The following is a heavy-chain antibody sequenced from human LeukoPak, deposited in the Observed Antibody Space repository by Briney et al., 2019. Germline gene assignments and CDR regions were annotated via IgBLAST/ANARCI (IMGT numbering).Heavy chain of an antibody. CDR1: GGTFSSYA. CDR3: ASEGPVVSGAFDI. Sequence: SVKVSCKASGGTFSSYAISWVRQAPGQGLEWMGRIIPILGIANYAQKFQGRVTITADKSTSTAYMELSTLRSEDTAVYYCASEGPVVSGAFDIWGQGTMVTVSS. CDR2: IIPILGIA. J-gene: IGHJ3*02. D-gene: IGHD2-21*02. V-gene: IGHV1-69*04.